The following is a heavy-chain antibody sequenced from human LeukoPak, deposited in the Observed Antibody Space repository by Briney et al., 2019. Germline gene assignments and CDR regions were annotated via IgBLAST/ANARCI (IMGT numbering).Heavy chain of an antibody. D-gene: IGHD6-19*01. Sequence: SETLSLSCTVSGGPISDYYWTWIRQPPGKGLEWIGHIFYSGSTNYNPSLKGRVTISVDTSKNQFSLKLSSVTAADTAVYYCARGLRTLQHSSAYYFDYWGQGTLVTVSS. V-gene: IGHV4-59*12. CDR1: GGPISDYY. CDR3: ARGLRTLQHSSAYYFDY. J-gene: IGHJ4*02. CDR2: IFYSGST.